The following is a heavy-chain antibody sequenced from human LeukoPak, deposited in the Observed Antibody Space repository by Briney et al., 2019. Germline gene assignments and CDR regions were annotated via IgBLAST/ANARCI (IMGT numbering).Heavy chain of an antibody. Sequence: GGSLRLSCAASGFTVSTTYMSWVRQAPGKGLEWVSSISSSSSYIYYADSVKGRFTISRDNAKNSLYLQMNSLRAEDTAVYYCARGGGGSYEADYWGQGTLVTVSS. CDR2: ISSSSSYI. V-gene: IGHV3-21*01. D-gene: IGHD3-16*01. J-gene: IGHJ4*02. CDR3: ARGGGGSYEADY. CDR1: GFTVSTTY.